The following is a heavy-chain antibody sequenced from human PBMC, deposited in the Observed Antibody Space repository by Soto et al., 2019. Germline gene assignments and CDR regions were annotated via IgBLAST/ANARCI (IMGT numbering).Heavy chain of an antibody. CDR1: GFTFSSYG. Sequence: GGSLRLSCAASGFTFSSYGMHWVRQAPGKGLEWVAVISYDGSNKYYADSVKGRFTISRDNSKNTLYLQVNSLRAEDTAVYYCAKDRLDYWGQGTLVTVSS. CDR3: AKDRLDY. D-gene: IGHD6-6*01. CDR2: ISYDGSNK. J-gene: IGHJ4*02. V-gene: IGHV3-30*18.